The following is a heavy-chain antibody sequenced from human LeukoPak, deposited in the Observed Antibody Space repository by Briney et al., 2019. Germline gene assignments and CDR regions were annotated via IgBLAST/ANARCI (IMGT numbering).Heavy chain of an antibody. CDR3: ARANGETTMIDAFDI. V-gene: IGHV4-34*01. D-gene: IGHD3-22*01. CDR2: INHSEST. J-gene: IGHJ3*02. CDR1: GGSFSGYY. Sequence: SETLSLTCAVYGGSFSGYYWSWIRQPPGKGLEWIGEINHSESTNYNPSLKSRVTISVDTSKNQFSLKLSSVTAADTAVYYCARANGETTMIDAFDIWGQGTMVTVSS.